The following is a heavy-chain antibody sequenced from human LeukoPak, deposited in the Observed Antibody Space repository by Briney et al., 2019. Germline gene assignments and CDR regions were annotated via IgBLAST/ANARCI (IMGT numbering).Heavy chain of an antibody. CDR2: IRYDGSNK. Sequence: GGSLRLSCAASGFTFSSYGMHWVRQAPGKGLEWVAFIRYDGSNKYYADSVKGRFTISRDNAKNSLYLQMNSLRAEDTAVYYCARDSLSGTYYYGSGSYFIWGQGTLVTVSS. CDR3: ARDSLSGTYYYGSGSYFI. V-gene: IGHV3-30*02. J-gene: IGHJ4*02. CDR1: GFTFSSYG. D-gene: IGHD3-10*01.